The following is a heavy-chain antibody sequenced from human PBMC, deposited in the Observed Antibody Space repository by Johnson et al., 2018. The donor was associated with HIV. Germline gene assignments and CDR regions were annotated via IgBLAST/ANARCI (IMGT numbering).Heavy chain of an antibody. D-gene: IGHD3-22*01. CDR2: ISWNSGSI. CDR3: AKDIAELNYYDSSGYLDAFDI. CDR1: GFTFDDYA. Sequence: VQLVESGGGLVQPGRSLRLSCAASGFTFDDYAMHWVRQAPGKGLEWVSGISWNSGSIGYAASVTGRFTLSSDHSKTMMWLQMDSLRVEDTAIYYCAKDIAELNYYDSSGYLDAFDIWGQGTMVTVSS. J-gene: IGHJ3*02. V-gene: IGHV3-9*01.